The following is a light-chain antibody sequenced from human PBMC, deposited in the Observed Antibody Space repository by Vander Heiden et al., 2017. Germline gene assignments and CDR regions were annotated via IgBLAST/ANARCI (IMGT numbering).Light chain of an antibody. J-gene: IGLJ3*02. CDR1: SSDVGGYNY. CDR3: SSSEGSNNYWV. V-gene: IGLV2-8*01. Sequence: QSALTQPPSASGSPGQSVTISCTGTSSDVGGYNYVSWYQQHPGKAPKLMMYEVSKRPSGVPDRFSGSKSGNTASLTVYGLQAEDEADYYCSSSEGSNNYWVFGGGTKLTVL. CDR2: EVS.